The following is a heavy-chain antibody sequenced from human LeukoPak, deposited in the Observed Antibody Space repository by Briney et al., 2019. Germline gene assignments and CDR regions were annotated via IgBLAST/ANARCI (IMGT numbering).Heavy chain of an antibody. D-gene: IGHD3-9*01. J-gene: IGHJ4*02. CDR1: GYRFTSYW. CDR2: IYAGDSDT. V-gene: IGHV5-51*01. CDR3: ARQLRYFDWLIDY. Sequence: GESLKISCKGSGYRFTSYWIGWVREMPGKGLEWMGIIYAGDSDTRYSASFQGQVTISAHKSITTAYLQWSSLKASDTAMYYCARQLRYFDWLIDYWGQGTLVTVSS.